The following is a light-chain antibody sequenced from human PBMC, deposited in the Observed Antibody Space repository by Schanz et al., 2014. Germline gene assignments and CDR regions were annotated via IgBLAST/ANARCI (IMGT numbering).Light chain of an antibody. CDR1: TTNIGLNT. V-gene: IGLV1-44*01. J-gene: IGLJ3*02. CDR2: GNN. CDR3: GSYAGNINWV. Sequence: QSVLTQAPSASGTPGQRVTISCSGSTTNIGLNTLNWYQQLPGTAPKLLIYGNNQRPSGVPDRFSGSKSDNTASLTVSGLQVEDEADYYCGSYAGNINWVFGGGTKLTVL.